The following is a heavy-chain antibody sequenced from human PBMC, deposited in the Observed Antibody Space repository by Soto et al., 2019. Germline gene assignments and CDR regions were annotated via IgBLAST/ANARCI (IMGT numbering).Heavy chain of an antibody. V-gene: IGHV3-66*01. Sequence: EVQLVESGGGLVQPGGSLRLSCAASGFTVSSKSMSWVRQAPGKGLEWVSLIQSGGTRYYDDAAKGRFTISRDSSKNTLHVQMDSLRAEDPAVYYWASDHILCSGGSCYGVRMDVWGKGTTVTVSS. CDR3: ASDHILCSGGSCYGVRMDV. J-gene: IGHJ6*03. D-gene: IGHD2-15*01. CDR1: GFTVSSKS. CDR2: IQSGGTR.